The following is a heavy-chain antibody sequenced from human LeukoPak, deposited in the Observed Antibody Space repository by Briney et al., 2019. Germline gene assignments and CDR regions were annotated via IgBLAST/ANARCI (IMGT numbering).Heavy chain of an antibody. V-gene: IGHV5-51*01. CDR2: IYPGDSDT. CDR3: ATQYSYGEYYFDY. Sequence: GESLKISCKGSGYSFTSYWIGWVRQMPGKGLEWMGIIYPGDSDTRYSPSFQGQVTISAGKSISTAYLQWSSLKASDTTMYYCATQYSYGEYYFDYWGQGTLVTVSS. J-gene: IGHJ4*02. D-gene: IGHD5-18*01. CDR1: GYSFTSYW.